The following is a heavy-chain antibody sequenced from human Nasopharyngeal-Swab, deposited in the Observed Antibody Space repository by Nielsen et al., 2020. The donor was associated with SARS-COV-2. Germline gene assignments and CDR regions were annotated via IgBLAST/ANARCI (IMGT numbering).Heavy chain of an antibody. CDR1: GFTFSTYN. J-gene: IGHJ6*02. V-gene: IGHV3-21*01. D-gene: IGHD3-3*01. Sequence: GSLRLSCAASGFTFSTYNMNWVRQAPGKGLEWVSSISSSSTYIYYAASVKGRFTISRDSAKNSLYLQMNSLRAEDTAVYYCARDGLDYDFWSAYFMDVWGQGTTVTVSS. CDR2: ISSSSTYI. CDR3: ARDGLDYDFWSAYFMDV.